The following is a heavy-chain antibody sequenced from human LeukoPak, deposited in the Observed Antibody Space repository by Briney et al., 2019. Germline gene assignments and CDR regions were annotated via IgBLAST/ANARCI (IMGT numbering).Heavy chain of an antibody. D-gene: IGHD5-18*01. Sequence: SQTLSLTCAISGDSVSNDTAAWSWVRQSPSRGLEWLGRTYYRSKWYYDYAISVKSRMTIDLETSKNRFSLHLNSVTPDDTAVYYCARLRRYIKQATSGMDVWGQGTTVTVSS. J-gene: IGHJ6*02. CDR3: ARLRRYIKQATSGMDV. CDR2: TYYRSKWYY. V-gene: IGHV6-1*01. CDR1: GDSVSNDTAA.